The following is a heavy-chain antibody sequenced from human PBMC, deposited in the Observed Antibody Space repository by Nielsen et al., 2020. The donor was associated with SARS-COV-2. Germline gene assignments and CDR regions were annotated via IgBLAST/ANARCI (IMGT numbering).Heavy chain of an antibody. V-gene: IGHV3-74*01. CDR2: IRGDGSIT. CDR1: GFTFDDYA. D-gene: IGHD2-2*01. Sequence: GGSLRLSCAASGFTFDDYAMHWVRQAPGTGLLWVSYIRGDGSITNYADSVKGRFTISRDNGKNTLFLEMNSLTAEDTAVYYCARGGLTAAMDYWGQGTLVTVSS. J-gene: IGHJ4*02. CDR3: ARGGLTAAMDY.